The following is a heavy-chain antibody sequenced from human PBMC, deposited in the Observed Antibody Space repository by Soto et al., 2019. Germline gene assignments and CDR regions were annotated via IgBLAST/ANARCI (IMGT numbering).Heavy chain of an antibody. V-gene: IGHV4-39*01. CDR2: IYYSGST. CDR1: GGSISSSSYY. Sequence: SETLSLTCTVSGGSISSSSYYWGWIRQPPGKGLEWIGSIYYSGSTYYNPSLKSRVTISVDTSKNQFSLKLSSVTAADTAVYYCARHVQGYGYDYWGQGTLVTVSS. J-gene: IGHJ4*02. CDR3: ARHVQGYGYDY. D-gene: IGHD5-18*01.